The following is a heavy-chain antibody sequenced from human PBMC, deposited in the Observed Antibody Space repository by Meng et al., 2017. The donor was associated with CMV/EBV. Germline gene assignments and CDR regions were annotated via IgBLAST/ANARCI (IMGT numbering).Heavy chain of an antibody. V-gene: IGHV3-23*01. D-gene: IGHD3-22*01. CDR2: ISGSGGST. CDR1: GYSISSGYY. J-gene: IGHJ4*02. Sequence: GGSLRLSCTVSGYSISSGYYWGWVRQAPGKGLEWVSAISGSGGSTYYADSVKGRFTISRDNSKNTLYLQMNSLRAEDTAVYYCAKDNSSYDSSGYLDYWGQGTLVTVSS. CDR3: AKDNSSYDSSGYLDY.